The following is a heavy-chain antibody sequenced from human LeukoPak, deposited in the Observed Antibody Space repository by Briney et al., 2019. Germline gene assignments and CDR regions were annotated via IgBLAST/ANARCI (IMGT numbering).Heavy chain of an antibody. D-gene: IGHD6-19*01. CDR3: TKEHSSGWPTIDC. V-gene: IGHV3-43*01. Sequence: PWGSLRLSCSASGFTFAEYSMHWVRQAPGKGLEWVSVINRNGGAIQYADSVKGRFIISRDNSKNSLYLQMNSLRTEDTALYYCTKEHSSGWPTIDCWGQGTLVTVSS. CDR2: INRNGGAI. CDR1: GFTFAEYS. J-gene: IGHJ4*02.